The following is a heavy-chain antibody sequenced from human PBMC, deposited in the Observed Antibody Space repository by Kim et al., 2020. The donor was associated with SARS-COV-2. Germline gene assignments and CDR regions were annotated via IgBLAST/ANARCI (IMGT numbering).Heavy chain of an antibody. J-gene: IGHJ4*02. CDR2: GCKK. Sequence: GCKKCDADSVKGRFTSSRDNSKNALYLQMNSLGAEDTAVYYCAKAEAYDYWGQGTLVTVSS. CDR3: AKAEAYDY. V-gene: IGHV3-30*02.